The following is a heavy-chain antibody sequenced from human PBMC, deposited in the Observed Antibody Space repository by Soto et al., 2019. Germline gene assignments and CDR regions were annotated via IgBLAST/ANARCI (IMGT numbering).Heavy chain of an antibody. CDR3: ARGAVVAGDFDY. V-gene: IGHV3-33*01. CDR2: IWGDGSKK. Sequence: RRGSLRLSCAASGSSFRTHGIHWVRQAPGKGLEWVAVIWGDGSKKYYADSVKGRFTISKDNSKNTLFLQMNTLRAEDTAVYYCARGAVVAGDFDYWGQGTLVTVS. D-gene: IGHD2-15*01. J-gene: IGHJ4*02. CDR1: GSSFRTHG.